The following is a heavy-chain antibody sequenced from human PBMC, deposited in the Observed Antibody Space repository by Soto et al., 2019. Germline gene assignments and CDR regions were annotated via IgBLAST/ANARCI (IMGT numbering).Heavy chain of an antibody. D-gene: IGHD3-16*01. J-gene: IGHJ4*02. CDR1: GLTFTNAW. V-gene: IGHV3-15*01. CDR3: AKDLPFTSGGPLAY. CDR2: IKSKPDGGTR. Sequence: EVQLVESGGGLVKPGESLRLSCAVSGLTFTNAWMTWVRQAPGKGLEWVGHIKSKPDGGTRDYGAPVKGRFIISRDDSKSTLYLDLTSLKTEDTAVYYCAKDLPFTSGGPLAYWGQGAQVIVSS.